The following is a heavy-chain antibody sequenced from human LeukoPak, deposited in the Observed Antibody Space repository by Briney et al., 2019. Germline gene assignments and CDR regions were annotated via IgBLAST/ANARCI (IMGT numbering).Heavy chain of an antibody. CDR2: IYYSGST. CDR1: GGSISSGGYY. V-gene: IGHV4-31*03. D-gene: IGHD5-24*01. J-gene: IGHJ4*02. Sequence: SGTLSLTCTVSGGSISSGGYYWSWIRQHPGKGLEWIGYIYYSGSTYYNPSLKSRVTISVDTSKNQFSLKLSPVTAADTAVYYCARDGGGRDGYNPFDYWGQGTLVTVSS. CDR3: ARDGGGRDGYNPFDY.